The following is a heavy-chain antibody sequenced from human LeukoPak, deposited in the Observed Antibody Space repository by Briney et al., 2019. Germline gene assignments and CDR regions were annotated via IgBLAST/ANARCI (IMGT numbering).Heavy chain of an antibody. J-gene: IGHJ4*02. CDR2: IIPIFGTA. CDR1: GGTFSSYA. Sequence: ASVKVSCKAAGGTFSSYAISWGRQAPGQGLEWRGRIIPIFGTANYAQKFQGRVTITADKSTSTAYMELSSLRSEDTAVYYCARDSGYDFWSGYYTLLGYWGQGTLVTASS. D-gene: IGHD3-3*01. CDR3: ARDSGYDFWSGYYTLLGY. V-gene: IGHV1-69*06.